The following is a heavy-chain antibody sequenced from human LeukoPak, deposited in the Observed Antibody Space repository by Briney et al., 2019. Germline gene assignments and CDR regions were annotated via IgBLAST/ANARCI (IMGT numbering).Heavy chain of an antibody. Sequence: GGSLRLSCAASGFTFDDYGMSWVRQAPGKGLEWVSGINWNGGSTGYADSVKGRFTISRDNAKNSLYLQMNRLRAEDTALYHCARTTRYYYYYYMDVWGKGTTVTISS. CDR1: GFTFDDYG. V-gene: IGHV3-20*01. J-gene: IGHJ6*03. CDR2: INWNGGST. D-gene: IGHD1-14*01. CDR3: ARTTRYYYYYYMDV.